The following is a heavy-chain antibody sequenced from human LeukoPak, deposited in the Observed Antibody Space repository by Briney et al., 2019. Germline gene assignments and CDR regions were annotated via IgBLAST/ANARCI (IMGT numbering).Heavy chain of an antibody. J-gene: IGHJ4*02. CDR2: ISAYNGNT. CDR3: ARGRGIAAAGSSFDY. V-gene: IGHV1-18*04. D-gene: IGHD6-13*01. CDR1: GHTFTIYG. Sequence: ASVKLSYKASGHTFTIYGISCARQPPGQGLEWVGWISAYNGNTNYAQKLQRRVTMTTDTSTSTAYMELRSLRSDDTAVYYCARGRGIAAAGSSFDYWGQGTLVTVSS.